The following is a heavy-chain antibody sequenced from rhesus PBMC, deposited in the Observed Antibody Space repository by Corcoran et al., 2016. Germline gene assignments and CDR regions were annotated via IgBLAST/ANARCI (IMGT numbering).Heavy chain of an antibody. Sequence: QLQLQESGPGLVKPSETLSLTCAVSGGSISDDYYWSWIRQPPGKGLEWIGYIYGSGGGTNYNPSLKNRVTDSIDTSKNQFSLKLGSVTAADTAVYYCARVASYGDWYFDLWGPGTPITISS. V-gene: IGHV4-106*01. CDR3: ARVASYGDWYFDL. D-gene: IGHD5-36*01. J-gene: IGHJ2*01. CDR2: IYGSGGGT. CDR1: GGSISDDYY.